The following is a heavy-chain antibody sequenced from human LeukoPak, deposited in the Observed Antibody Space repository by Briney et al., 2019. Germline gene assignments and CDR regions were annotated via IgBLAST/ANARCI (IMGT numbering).Heavy chain of an antibody. J-gene: IGHJ5*02. CDR3: ARESSGSAWFDP. CDR2: IIPILGIA. CDR1: GGTFSSYA. D-gene: IGHD3-10*01. Sequence: SVKVSCKASGGTFSSYAISWVRQAPGQGLEWMGRIIPILGIANYAQKFQGRVTITADKSTSTAYMELSSLRSEDTAAYYCARESSGSAWFDPWGQGTLVTVSS. V-gene: IGHV1-69*04.